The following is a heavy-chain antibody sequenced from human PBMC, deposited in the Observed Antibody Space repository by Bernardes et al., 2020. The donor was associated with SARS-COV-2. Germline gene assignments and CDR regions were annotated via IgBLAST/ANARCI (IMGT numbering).Heavy chain of an antibody. Sequence: SVKVSCTASGYTFSDFYIHWLRQAPGQGLEWMGWISPKSGATNHAQKFQGRVTMTRDTSITTDYMELSSLTSDDTAVYYCARTFYYDRGGDSLFDLWGQGTPVTVSS. CDR2: ISPKSGAT. V-gene: IGHV1-2*02. CDR3: ARTFYYDRGGDSLFDL. J-gene: IGHJ4*02. CDR1: GYTFSDFY. D-gene: IGHD2-21*01.